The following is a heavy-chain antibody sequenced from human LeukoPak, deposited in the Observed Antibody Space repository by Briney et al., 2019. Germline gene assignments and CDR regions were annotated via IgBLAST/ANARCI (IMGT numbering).Heavy chain of an antibody. CDR1: GGSISSYY. D-gene: IGHD3-3*01. Sequence: SETLSLTCTVSGGSISSYYWSWIRQPPGKGLEWIGRIYTSGSTNYNPSLKSRVTISVDTSKNQFSLNLNPVTAADTAVYYCARGFLDDTYYDFWSGYFHFDYWGQGTLVTVSS. CDR2: IYTSGST. J-gene: IGHJ4*02. CDR3: ARGFLDDTYYDFWSGYFHFDY. V-gene: IGHV4-4*08.